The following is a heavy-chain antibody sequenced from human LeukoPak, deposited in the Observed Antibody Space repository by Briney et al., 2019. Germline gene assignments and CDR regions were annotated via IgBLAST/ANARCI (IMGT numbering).Heavy chain of an antibody. CDR3: ARDVDPQF. V-gene: IGHV4-34*01. D-gene: IGHD5-12*01. J-gene: IGHJ4*02. CDR1: GGSFSSYY. Sequence: PSETLSLTCAVYGGSFSSYYWNWIRQPPGRGLEWIGEINHGGSTNYNPSLKSRVTISVDTSKNQFFLNLSSVTAADTAVYYCARDVDPQFWGQGVLVTVSS. CDR2: INHGGST.